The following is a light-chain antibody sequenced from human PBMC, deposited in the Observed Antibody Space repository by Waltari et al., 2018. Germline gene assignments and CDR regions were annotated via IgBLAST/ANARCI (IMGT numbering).Light chain of an antibody. CDR1: SSDIGAYMY. J-gene: IGLJ2*01. V-gene: IGLV2-11*01. Sequence: QSALTQPRSVSGSPGQSVTISCSGTSSDIGAYMYVSWYQQHPGKAPRLIIYDIKKGPAGVPDRFSRSKSGNTASLTISGRQPDDGADYFCCSYAGNSMIFGGGTMLTVL. CDR2: DIK. CDR3: CSYAGNSMI.